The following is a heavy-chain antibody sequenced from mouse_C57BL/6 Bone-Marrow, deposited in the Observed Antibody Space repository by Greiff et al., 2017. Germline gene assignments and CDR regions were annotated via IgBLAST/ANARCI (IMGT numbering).Heavy chain of an antibody. J-gene: IGHJ2*01. CDR1: GYTFTDYN. CDR3: ARDSNYGSSYYFDY. V-gene: IGHV1-18*01. Sequence: VQLQQSGPELVKPGASVQIPCKASGYTFTDYNIDWVKQSHGKSLEWIGDINPNNGGTIYNQKFKGKATLTVDQSSSTAYMELRSLTSEDTAVYYCARDSNYGSSYYFDYWGQGTTLTVSS. CDR2: INPNNGGT. D-gene: IGHD1-1*01.